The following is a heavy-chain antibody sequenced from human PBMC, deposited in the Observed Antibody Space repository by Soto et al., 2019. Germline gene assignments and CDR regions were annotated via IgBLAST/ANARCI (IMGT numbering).Heavy chain of an antibody. Sequence: PGESLKISCKGSGYSFTNYRISWVRQMPGKGLEWMGRIDPTDSSTNYSPSFQGQVSISADRSISTAYLQWSSLKASDSAMYHCARHFGSTWPYYFYGMDVWGQGTTVTVSS. CDR1: GYSFTNYR. D-gene: IGHD6-13*01. CDR3: ARHFGSTWPYYFYGMDV. CDR2: IDPTDSST. J-gene: IGHJ6*02. V-gene: IGHV5-10-1*01.